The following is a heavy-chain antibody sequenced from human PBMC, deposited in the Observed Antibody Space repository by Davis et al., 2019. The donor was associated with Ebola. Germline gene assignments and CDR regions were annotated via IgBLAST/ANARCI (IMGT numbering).Heavy chain of an antibody. CDR3: AKDPYYTAMAADAFDI. Sequence: PGGSLRLSCAASGFTFSSYAMHWVRQAPGKGLEWVAVISYDGSNKYYADSVKGRFTISRDNSKNTLYLQMNSLRAEDTAVYYCAKDPYYTAMAADAFDIWGQGTMVTVSS. D-gene: IGHD5-18*01. J-gene: IGHJ3*02. CDR2: ISYDGSNK. CDR1: GFTFSSYA. V-gene: IGHV3-30-3*01.